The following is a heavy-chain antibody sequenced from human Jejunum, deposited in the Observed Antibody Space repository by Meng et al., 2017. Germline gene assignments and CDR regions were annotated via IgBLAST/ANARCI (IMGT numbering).Heavy chain of an antibody. J-gene: IGHJ4*02. Sequence: GESLKISCVASGFSIRDHYMSWIRQAPGKGLEWLSYISGDGTAVYYADSVRGRFTISRDTANNSLYLQMHSLRVEDTAMYYCARGGLCDYWGQGSLVTVSS. CDR3: ARGGLCDY. CDR2: ISGDGTAV. CDR1: GFSIRDHY. V-gene: IGHV3-11*01.